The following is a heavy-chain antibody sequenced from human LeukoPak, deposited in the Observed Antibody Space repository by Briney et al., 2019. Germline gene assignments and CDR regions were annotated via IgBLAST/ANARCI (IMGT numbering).Heavy chain of an antibody. CDR3: ARSGLSRFGF. V-gene: IGHV3-23*01. CDR2: FSGSGGST. Sequence: PGGSLRLSCAASGFIFSNYAMSWVRQAPGKGLQWVSAFSGSGGSTYYADSVKGRFTISRDNSRNTLYRQMNSLRAEDTAVYYCARSGLSRFGFWGQGTLVTVSS. D-gene: IGHD2/OR15-2a*01. J-gene: IGHJ4*02. CDR1: GFIFSNYA.